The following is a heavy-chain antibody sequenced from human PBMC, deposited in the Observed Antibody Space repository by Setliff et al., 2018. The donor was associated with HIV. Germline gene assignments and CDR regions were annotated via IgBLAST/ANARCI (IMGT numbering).Heavy chain of an antibody. V-gene: IGHV3-21*01. Sequence: LRLSCAASGFTFSRYSMNWFRQAPGKGLEWVSSISSSSSYIYHADSVKGRFTISRDNAKDSLYLQMNSLRAEDTAVYYCARDFLGDGYMDVWGKGTTVTVSS. J-gene: IGHJ6*03. D-gene: IGHD3-16*01. CDR3: ARDFLGDGYMDV. CDR2: ISSSSSYI. CDR1: GFTFSRYS.